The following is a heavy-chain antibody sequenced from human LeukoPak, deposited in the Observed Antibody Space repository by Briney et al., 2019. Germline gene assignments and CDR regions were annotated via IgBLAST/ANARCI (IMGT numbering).Heavy chain of an antibody. J-gene: IGHJ6*02. CDR2: VSYDGSHE. CDR3: TKSAVAGTLYYYYGMDV. V-gene: IGHV3-30*18. CDR1: GFTFSSFG. D-gene: IGHD6-19*01. Sequence: GGSLRLSCAASGFTFSSFGMHWVRQAPGKGLEWVAVVSYDGSHEYYADSVKGRFTISRDSSKNTLYLQMNSLRAEDTAMYYCTKSAVAGTLYYYYGMDVWGQGTTVTVSS.